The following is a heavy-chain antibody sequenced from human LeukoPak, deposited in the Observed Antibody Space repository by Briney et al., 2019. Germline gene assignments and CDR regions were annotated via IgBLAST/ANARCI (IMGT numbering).Heavy chain of an antibody. CDR1: GFTFSDHY. J-gene: IGHJ4*02. V-gene: IGHV3-72*01. CDR3: ARGYCRSTTSCYFDY. CDR2: IRKKVNSYTT. Sequence: PGGSLRLSCAASGFTFSDHYMDRVRQAPGKGLEWVGRIRKKVNSYTTEYAATVKGRLTISRDDSKNSLYLQMNSLKTEDTAVYYCARGYCRSTTSCYFDYRGQGTLVTVSS. D-gene: IGHD2/OR15-2a*01.